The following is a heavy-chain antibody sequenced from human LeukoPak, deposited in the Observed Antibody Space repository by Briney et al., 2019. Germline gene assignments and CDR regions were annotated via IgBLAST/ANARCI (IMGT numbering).Heavy chain of an antibody. CDR1: GGSISSSDYY. D-gene: IGHD6-13*01. CDR3: ARQSVIAAAGTYYYGMDV. J-gene: IGHJ6*02. CDR2: IYYSGST. Sequence: SETLSLTCTVSGGSISSSDYYWSWIRQPPGKGLEWMGYIYYSGSTSYNPSLKSRVTISADTSKNQFSLKLTSVTAADTAVYYCARQSVIAAAGTYYYGMDVWGQGTTVTVSS. V-gene: IGHV4-30-4*01.